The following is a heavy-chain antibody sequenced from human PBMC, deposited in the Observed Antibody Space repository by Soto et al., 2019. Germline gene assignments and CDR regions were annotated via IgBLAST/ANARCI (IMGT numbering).Heavy chain of an antibody. V-gene: IGHV3-30-3*01. J-gene: IGHJ4*02. Sequence: QVQLVESGGNVVQPGRSLRLSCAASGFTFSSYTMHWVRQAPGKGLEWVAVISYDNGVNKYYADSVKGRFTISRDNSKNTLYLQRNSLRAEDTAVYYCARSIAVAGTPEFDYWGQGALVTVSS. CDR1: GFTFSSYT. CDR3: ARSIAVAGTPEFDY. CDR2: ISYDNGVNK. D-gene: IGHD6-19*01.